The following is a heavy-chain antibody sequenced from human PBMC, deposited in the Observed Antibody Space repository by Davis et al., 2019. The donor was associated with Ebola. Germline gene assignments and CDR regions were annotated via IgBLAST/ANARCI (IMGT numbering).Heavy chain of an antibody. CDR3: ARESLYDFWSGYYRPYYYYYMDV. CDR2: INHSGST. D-gene: IGHD3-3*01. Sequence: PSETLSLTCAVYGGSFSGYYWSWIRQPPGKGLEWIGEINHSGSTNYNPSLKSRVTISVDTSKNQFSLKLSSVTAADTAVYYCARESLYDFWSGYYRPYYYYYMDVWGKGTTVTVSS. J-gene: IGHJ6*03. V-gene: IGHV4-34*01. CDR1: GGSFSGYY.